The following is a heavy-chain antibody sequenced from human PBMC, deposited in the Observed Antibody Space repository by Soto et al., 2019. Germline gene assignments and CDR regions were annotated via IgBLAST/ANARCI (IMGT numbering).Heavy chain of an antibody. CDR2: IYYSGST. Sequence: SETLSLTCPVSGGSISSSSYYWGWLRQPPGEGQVWLASIYYSGSTYYNPSLKSRVTISVDTSKNQFSLKLSSVTAADTAVYYCARRGYDFWSGSLNGGGWFDPWGQGTLVTVSS. CDR1: GGSISSSSYY. D-gene: IGHD3-3*01. V-gene: IGHV4-39*01. J-gene: IGHJ5*02. CDR3: ARRGYDFWSGSLNGGGWFDP.